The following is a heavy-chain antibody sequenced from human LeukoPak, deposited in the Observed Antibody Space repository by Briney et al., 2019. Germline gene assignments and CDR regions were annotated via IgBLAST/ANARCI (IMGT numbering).Heavy chain of an antibody. CDR1: GFTVSSNY. Sequence: GGSLRLSCAASGFTVSSNYMSWVRQAPGKGLEWVSVIYSGGSTYYADSVKGRFTISRDNSKNTLYLQMNSLRAEDTAVYYCARGQSSSWSGSAVAGGYFQHWGQGTLVTVSS. D-gene: IGHD6-13*01. J-gene: IGHJ1*01. CDR2: IYSGGST. V-gene: IGHV3-53*01. CDR3: ARGQSSSWSGSAVAGGYFQH.